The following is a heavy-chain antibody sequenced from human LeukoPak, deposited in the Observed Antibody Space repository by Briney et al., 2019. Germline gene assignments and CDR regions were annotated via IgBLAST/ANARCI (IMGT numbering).Heavy chain of an antibody. CDR2: ISYDGSDK. D-gene: IGHD3-3*01. CDR3: AKDFWEQIHYYYGMDV. Sequence: PGRSLRLSCAASGFTFSSYGMHWVRQAPGKGLEWVAVISYDGSDKFYADSVKGRFTISRDNSKNTLYLQMNSLRTEDTAVYYCAKDFWEQIHYYYGMDVWGQGTTVTVSS. V-gene: IGHV3-30*18. CDR1: GFTFSSYG. J-gene: IGHJ6*02.